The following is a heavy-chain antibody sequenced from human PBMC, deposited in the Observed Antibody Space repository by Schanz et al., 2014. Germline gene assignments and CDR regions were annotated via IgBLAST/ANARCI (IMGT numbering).Heavy chain of an antibody. Sequence: QVQLVQSGADVKKPGSSVRVSCKASGGTFSRLTFSWVRQAPGQGLEWMGRIIPILGIANYAQKFQGRVTITADKSTFTAYMDVSSLRSEDTAVYYCARDGGEVVRGVIEGVNHYYYGMDVWGQGTTVTVSS. CDR3: ARDGGEVVRGVIEGVNHYYYGMDV. D-gene: IGHD3-10*01. CDR2: IIPILGIA. CDR1: GGTFSRLT. V-gene: IGHV1-69*08. J-gene: IGHJ6*02.